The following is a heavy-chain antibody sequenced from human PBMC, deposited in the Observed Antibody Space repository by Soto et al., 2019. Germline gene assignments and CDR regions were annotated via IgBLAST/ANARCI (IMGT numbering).Heavy chain of an antibody. Sequence: SETLSLTCTVSGGSINSSSYYWGWIRQPPGKGLEWIGIIYYSGGTYYNSSLKSRVTMSVDTSKNQFSLKLSSVTAADTAVYYCARRRGYCSDGSGYSPFGFAPWGQGILVTVSS. CDR2: IYYSGGT. CDR1: GGSINSSSYY. J-gene: IGHJ5*02. V-gene: IGHV4-39*01. D-gene: IGHD2-15*01. CDR3: ARRRGYCSDGSGYSPFGFAP.